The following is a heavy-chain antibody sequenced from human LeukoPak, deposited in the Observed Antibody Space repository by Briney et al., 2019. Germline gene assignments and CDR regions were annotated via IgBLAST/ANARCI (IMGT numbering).Heavy chain of an antibody. CDR3: ARATTDIVVVPAAIVSWFDP. CDR2: FDPEDGET. CDR1: GYTLTELS. Sequence: ASVKVSCKVSGYTLTELSMHWVRQAPGKGLEWMGGFDPEDGETIYAQKFQGRVTMTEDTSTDTAYMELSRLRSDDTAVYYCARATTDIVVVPAAIVSWFDPWGQGTLVTVSS. J-gene: IGHJ5*02. D-gene: IGHD2-2*02. V-gene: IGHV1-24*01.